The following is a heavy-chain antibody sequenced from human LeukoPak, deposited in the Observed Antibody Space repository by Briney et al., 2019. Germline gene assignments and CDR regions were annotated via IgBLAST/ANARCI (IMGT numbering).Heavy chain of an antibody. CDR2: IYYGGST. J-gene: IGHJ5*02. V-gene: IGHV4-39*01. D-gene: IGHD6-6*01. CDR1: SGSISSGSYY. Sequence: KPSETLSLTCTVSSGSISSGSYYWAWVRQPPGKGLEWIGSIYYGGSTYYNPSLKSRVTISVHTTKNQFHMHLLSVTAANPSVYYCARQVGYRSSSRWFDAWGQASLVAASS. CDR3: ARQVGYRSSSRWFDA.